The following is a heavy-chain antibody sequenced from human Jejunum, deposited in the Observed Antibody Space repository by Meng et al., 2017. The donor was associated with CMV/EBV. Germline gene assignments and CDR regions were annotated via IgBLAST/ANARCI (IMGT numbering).Heavy chain of an antibody. CDR2: IYYSGKI. V-gene: IGHV4-61*01. CDR1: GDSFSSGTSY. CDR3: ARYYSGWYFDN. J-gene: IGHJ4*02. Sequence: VPGDSFSSGTSYWSWIRPTPGKGLEWIAYIYYSGKINYNPSLKSRVTVSLDTSKNQFSLRLTSVTAADTAVYFCARYYSGWYFDNWCQGTLVTVSS. D-gene: IGHD5-12*01.